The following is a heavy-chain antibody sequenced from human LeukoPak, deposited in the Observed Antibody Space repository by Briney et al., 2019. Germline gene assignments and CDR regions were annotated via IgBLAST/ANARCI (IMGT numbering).Heavy chain of an antibody. Sequence: SKTLSLTCTVSGGSISSYYWSWIRQPPGKGLEWIGYIYYSGSTNYNPSLKSRVTISVDTSKNQFSLKLSSVTAADTAVYYCARIAARDYYYYYMDVWGKGTTVTVSS. J-gene: IGHJ6*03. D-gene: IGHD6-6*01. CDR1: GGSISSYY. V-gene: IGHV4-59*01. CDR2: IYYSGST. CDR3: ARIAARDYYYYYMDV.